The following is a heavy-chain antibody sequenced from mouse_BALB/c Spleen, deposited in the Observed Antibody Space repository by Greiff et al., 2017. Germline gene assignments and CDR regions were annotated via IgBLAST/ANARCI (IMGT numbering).Heavy chain of an antibody. D-gene: IGHD2-14*01. CDR3: ARKTEGYGNYAMDY. J-gene: IGHJ4*01. CDR2: IWGDGST. V-gene: IGHV2-6-7*01. CDR1: GFSLTGYG. Sequence: VQLQESGPGLVAPSQSLSITCTVSGFSLTGYGVNWVRQPPGKGLEWLGMIWGDGSTDYNSALKSRLSISKDNSKSQVFLKMNSLQANDTAIYYCARKTEGYGNYAMDYWGQGTSVTVSS.